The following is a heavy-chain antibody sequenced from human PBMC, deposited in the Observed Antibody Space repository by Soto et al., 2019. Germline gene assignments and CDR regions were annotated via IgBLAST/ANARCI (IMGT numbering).Heavy chain of an antibody. Sequence: EVQLVESGGELVQPGGSLRLSCVGAEFTLSTYWMHWVRQAPGRGLVWVSRINEDGTRAVYADSVKGRLTISRDDATNTLCLTLNSISAEDTAVYYVAREDSNLDAFDVWCQGTMVTVSS. D-gene: IGHD4-4*01. CDR3: AREDSNLDAFDV. CDR1: EFTLSTYW. V-gene: IGHV3-74*01. CDR2: INEDGTRA. J-gene: IGHJ3*01.